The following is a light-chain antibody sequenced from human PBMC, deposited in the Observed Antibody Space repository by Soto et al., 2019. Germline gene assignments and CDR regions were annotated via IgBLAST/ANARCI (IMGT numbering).Light chain of an antibody. CDR3: QSYDNSLRASL. V-gene: IGLV1-40*01. Sequence: QAVVTQPPSVSGAPGRKVTISCTGTSSNIGADYHVHWYQHLPGTVPKLLIYNSYVRPSGVPDRFSASKSGTSASLTITGRQADDEADYYCQSYDNSLRASLFGGGTKLTVL. CDR1: SSNIGADYH. J-gene: IGLJ2*01. CDR2: NSY.